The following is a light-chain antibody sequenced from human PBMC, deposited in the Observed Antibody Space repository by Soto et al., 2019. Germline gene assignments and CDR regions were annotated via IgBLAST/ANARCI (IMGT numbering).Light chain of an antibody. V-gene: IGLV2-11*01. Sequence: QSALTQPRSVSGSPGQSVTISCTGTSSDVNDYKFVSWYQHHPGKAPKLLIFDVSERPSGVPDRFSASKSGNTASLSISGLQAEDEADYCCCSYAATYSYVFGSGTKLTVL. CDR3: CSYAATYSYV. CDR2: DVS. J-gene: IGLJ1*01. CDR1: SSDVNDYKF.